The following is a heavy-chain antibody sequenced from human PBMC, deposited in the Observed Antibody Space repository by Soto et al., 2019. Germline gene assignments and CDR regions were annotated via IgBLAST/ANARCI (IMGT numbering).Heavy chain of an antibody. Sequence: QITLKESGPMLVKPTQALTLTCSCSGFSLTTSGVCVGWIRQPPGKALEWLALLYWDDDKRYSPSLTNRLTLSRDTSKNQVVLTLTNVDPTDTATYFCAHKGGFGYPESWGQGIMVTVSS. D-gene: IGHD5-18*01. CDR2: LYWDDDK. CDR1: GFSLTTSGVC. CDR3: AHKGGFGYPES. J-gene: IGHJ4*02. V-gene: IGHV2-5*02.